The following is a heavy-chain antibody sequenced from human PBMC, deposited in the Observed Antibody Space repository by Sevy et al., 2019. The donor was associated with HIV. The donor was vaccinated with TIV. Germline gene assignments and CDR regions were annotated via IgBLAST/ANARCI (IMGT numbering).Heavy chain of an antibody. CDR3: VGVLLDVLVVPAATPSPWLDS. Sequence: GGSLRLSCAASGFTFDTYWMGWVRQAPGRGLEWVASIDPRGNERDYLDSLKGGFTISSDNGKNSLYLQMYSLKAGDTALYYGVGVLLDVLVVPAATPSPWLDSWGQGTLVTVSS. CDR2: IDPRGNER. D-gene: IGHD3-16*02. V-gene: IGHV3-7*01. CDR1: GFTFDTYW. J-gene: IGHJ4*02.